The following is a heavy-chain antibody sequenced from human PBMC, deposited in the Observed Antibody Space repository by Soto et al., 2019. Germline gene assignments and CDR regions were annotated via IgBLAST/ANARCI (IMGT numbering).Heavy chain of an antibody. CDR1: GFTFSSYD. J-gene: IGHJ6*02. V-gene: IGHV3-13*01. CDR3: ARASPLSWGNPAGDYYYGMDV. CDR2: IGTAGDT. Sequence: GESLKISCAASGFTFSSYDMHWVRQATGQGLEWVSAIGTAGDTYYPGSVKGRFTISRENAKNSLYLQMNSLRAGDTAVYYCARASPLSWGNPAGDYYYGMDVWGQGTTVTVSS. D-gene: IGHD3-16*01.